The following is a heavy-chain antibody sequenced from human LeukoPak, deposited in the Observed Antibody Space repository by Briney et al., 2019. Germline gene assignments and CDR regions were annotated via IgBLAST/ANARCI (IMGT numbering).Heavy chain of an antibody. Sequence: SETLSLTRAVYGGSFSGYYWSWIRQPPGKGLEWIGEINHSGSTNYNPSLKSRVTISVDTSKNQFSLKLSSVTAADTAVYYCARVKYQLLYAFDIWGQGTMVTVSS. CDR2: INHSGST. CDR3: ARVKYQLLYAFDI. D-gene: IGHD2-2*01. V-gene: IGHV4-34*01. J-gene: IGHJ3*02. CDR1: GGSFSGYY.